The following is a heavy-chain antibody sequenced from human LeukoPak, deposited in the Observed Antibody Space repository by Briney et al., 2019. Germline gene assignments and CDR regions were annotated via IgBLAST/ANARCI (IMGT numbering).Heavy chain of an antibody. J-gene: IGHJ4*02. V-gene: IGHV3-74*01. Sequence: PGGSLRLSCGASDFPFRSHWVYWARQAPGKARVWVARLSCDGITTRHADSVKGRFTISRDNAKNTLYLQMNSLRVEDTALYYCARGIASSRSVAIDLWGQGTLVAVSS. CDR3: ARGIASSRSVAIDL. CDR2: LSCDGITT. CDR1: DFPFRSHW. D-gene: IGHD6-13*01.